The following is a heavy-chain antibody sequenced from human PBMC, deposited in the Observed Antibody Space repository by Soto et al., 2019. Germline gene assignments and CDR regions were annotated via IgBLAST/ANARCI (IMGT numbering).Heavy chain of an antibody. CDR3: ARHNNGRGYSYGYTFEY. CDR2: IYYSGTT. D-gene: IGHD5-18*01. V-gene: IGHV4-39*01. Sequence: SETLSLTCTVSGGSISSSSYYWGWIRQPPGKGLEWIGSIYYSGTTYYNPSLKSRVTISVDTSKNQFSLKLSSVTAADTAVYYCARHNNGRGYSYGYTFEYWGQGTRVTVAS. CDR1: GGSISSSSYY. J-gene: IGHJ4*02.